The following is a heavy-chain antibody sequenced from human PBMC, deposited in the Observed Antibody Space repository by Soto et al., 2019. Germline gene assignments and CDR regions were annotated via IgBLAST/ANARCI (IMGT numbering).Heavy chain of an antibody. CDR1: GFTFSNDW. CDR2: IKSKRDGGTI. CDR3: ARGAPSGTFYDY. Sequence: GGSLRLSCAASGFTFSNDWMTWVRQAPGKGLEWIGRIKSKRDGGTIDDAAPVRGRFTISRDDSTNTLYLQMNNLKTEDTAIYYCARGAPSGTFYDYWGPGTLVTVSS. D-gene: IGHD6-13*01. V-gene: IGHV3-15*01. J-gene: IGHJ4*02.